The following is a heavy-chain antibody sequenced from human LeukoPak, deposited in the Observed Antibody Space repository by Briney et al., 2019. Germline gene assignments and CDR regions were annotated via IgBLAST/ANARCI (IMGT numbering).Heavy chain of an antibody. CDR2: IYASGST. CDR3: ARHYCSSTSCYTNYYYYMDV. D-gene: IGHD2-2*02. Sequence: PSETLSLTCAVYGGSFSGYYWSWIRQPAGKGLEWIGRIYASGSTNYNPSLKSRVTISVDTSKNQFSLKLSSVTAADTAVYYCARHYCSSTSCYTNYYYYMDVWGKGTTVTVSS. CDR1: GGSFSGYY. J-gene: IGHJ6*03. V-gene: IGHV4-59*10.